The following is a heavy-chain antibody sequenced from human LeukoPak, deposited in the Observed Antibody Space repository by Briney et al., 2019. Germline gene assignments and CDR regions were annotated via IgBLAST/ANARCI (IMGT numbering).Heavy chain of an antibody. CDR1: GGSISSYY. CDR2: IYYSGST. Sequence: SETLSLTCTVSGGSISSYYWSWIRQPPGEGLEWIGYIYYSGSTNYNPSLKSRVTISVDTSKNQFSLKLSSVTAADTAVYYCARQGSGYQGAYFDYWGQGTLVTVSS. CDR3: ARQGSGYQGAYFDY. V-gene: IGHV4-59*08. D-gene: IGHD3-22*01. J-gene: IGHJ4*02.